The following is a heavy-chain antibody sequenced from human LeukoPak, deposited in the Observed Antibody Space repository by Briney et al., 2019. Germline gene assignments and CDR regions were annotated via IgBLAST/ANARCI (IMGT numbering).Heavy chain of an antibody. CDR3: ARGLFGELTWFDP. Sequence: SETLSLTCAVSGGSISSGGYSWSWIRQPPGKGLEWIGYIYHSGSTYYNPSLKSRVTISVDRSKNQFSLKLSSVTAADTAVYYCARGLFGELTWFDPWGQGTLVTVSS. CDR2: IYHSGST. J-gene: IGHJ5*02. D-gene: IGHD3-10*01. V-gene: IGHV4-30-2*01. CDR1: GGSISSGGYS.